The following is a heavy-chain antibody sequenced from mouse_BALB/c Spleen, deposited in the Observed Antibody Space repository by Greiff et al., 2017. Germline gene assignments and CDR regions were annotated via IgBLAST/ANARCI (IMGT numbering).Heavy chain of an antibody. CDR1: GYAFSSYW. J-gene: IGHJ4*01. Sequence: QVQLQQSGAELVRPGSSVKISCKASGYAFSSYWMNWVKQRPGQGLEWIGQIYPGDGDTNYNGKFKGKATLTADKSSSTAYMQLSSLTSEDSAVYFCARWGYDVGAMDYWGQGTSVTVSS. V-gene: IGHV1-80*01. CDR2: IYPGDGDT. CDR3: ARWGYDVGAMDY. D-gene: IGHD2-14*01.